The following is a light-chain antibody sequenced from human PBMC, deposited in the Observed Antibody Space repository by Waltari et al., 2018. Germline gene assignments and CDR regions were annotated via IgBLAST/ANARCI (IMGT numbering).Light chain of an antibody. J-gene: IGKJ4*01. CDR2: EIS. V-gene: IGKV2-29*03. Sequence: SVVTQSPPLLSVTPGQPASISCWSNQSPLHTDGETSFSWYLQKPGQASHLLISEISRRFSGVPDRFSDFGSGTGVTLNISRVEAEDVGVYYCLQAAEIPSFGGGTKVEI. CDR1: QSPLHTDGETS. CDR3: LQAAEIPS.